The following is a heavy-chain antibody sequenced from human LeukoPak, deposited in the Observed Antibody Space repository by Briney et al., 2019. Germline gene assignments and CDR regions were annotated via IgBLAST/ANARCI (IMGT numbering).Heavy chain of an antibody. V-gene: IGHV4-34*01. CDR3: AGYCSSTSCSAYGLDV. CDR2: INHSGST. J-gene: IGHJ6*02. CDR1: GGSFSGYY. D-gene: IGHD2-2*01. Sequence: SETLSLTCAVYGGSFSGYYWSWIRQPPGKGLEWIGEINHSGSTNYNPSLKSRVTISVDTSKNQFSLKLSSVTAADTAVYYCAGYCSSTSCSAYGLDVWGQGTTVTVSS.